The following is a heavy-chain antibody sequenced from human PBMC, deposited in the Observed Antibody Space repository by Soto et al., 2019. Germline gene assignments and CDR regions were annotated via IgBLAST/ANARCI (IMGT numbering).Heavy chain of an antibody. CDR3: ARDQGIAAAGSFDYGMDV. D-gene: IGHD6-13*01. CDR1: GGSISSSNW. CDR2: IYHSGST. Sequence: SETLSLTCAVSGGSISSSNWWSWVRQPPGXGLEWIGEIYHSGSTNYNPSLKSRVTISVDKSKNQFSLKLSSVTAADTAVYYCARDQGIAAAGSFDYGMDVWGQGTTVTVSS. V-gene: IGHV4-4*02. J-gene: IGHJ6*02.